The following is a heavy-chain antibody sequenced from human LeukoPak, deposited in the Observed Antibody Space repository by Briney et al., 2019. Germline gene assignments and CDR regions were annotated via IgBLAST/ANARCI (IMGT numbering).Heavy chain of an antibody. J-gene: IGHJ4*02. Sequence: SETLSLACAVYGGSFSGYYWSWIRQPPGKGLEWIGEINHSGSTNYNPSLKSRVTISVDTSKNQFSLKLSPVTAADTAVYYCARGRSHDDYFDYWGQGTLVTVSS. CDR3: ARGRSHDDYFDY. CDR1: GGSFSGYY. V-gene: IGHV4-34*01. CDR2: INHSGST. D-gene: IGHD3-3*01.